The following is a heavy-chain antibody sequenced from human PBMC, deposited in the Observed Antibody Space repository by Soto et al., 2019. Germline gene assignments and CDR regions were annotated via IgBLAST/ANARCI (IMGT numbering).Heavy chain of an antibody. D-gene: IGHD2-8*01. CDR1: CASIRGGGYY. V-gene: IGHV4-31*03. J-gene: IGHJ6*02. Sequence: TWSLTYRVSCASIRGGGYYWSWVRQEPRNGREWFGNIYYSGNTYYNPSLKSRLTISVDTSKNQFSLNLSSVTAAPTAVYYRERHSLMATECSAPPSFGLDVWCQGTTGT. CDR3: ERHSLMATECSAPPSFGLDV. CDR2: IYYSGNT.